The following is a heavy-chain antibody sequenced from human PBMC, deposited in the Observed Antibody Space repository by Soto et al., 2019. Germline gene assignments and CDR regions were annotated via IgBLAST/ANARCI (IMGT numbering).Heavy chain of an antibody. CDR1: GGSISSNY. Sequence: SETLSLTCTISGGSISSNYCNWIRQSAGRGLEWIGRIYTSGGTNYNPSLKSRVTMSVDTSKKQFSLNLSSVTAADTAVYYCARGYFYGDTFDYWGQGTLVTVSS. CDR2: IYTSGGT. CDR3: ARGYFYGDTFDY. V-gene: IGHV4-4*07. D-gene: IGHD5-18*01. J-gene: IGHJ4*02.